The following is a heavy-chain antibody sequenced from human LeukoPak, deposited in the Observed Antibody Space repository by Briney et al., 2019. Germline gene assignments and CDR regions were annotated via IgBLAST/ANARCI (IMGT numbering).Heavy chain of an antibody. CDR2: IYPGDSDT. J-gene: IGHJ6*02. D-gene: IGHD1-26*01. CDR3: ARHVSGTYYYNAMDV. CDR1: GYKFTSDW. Sequence: GESLKISCKGSGYKFTSDWIGWVRQMPGKGLEWVGIIYPGDSDTRYSPSFQGQVTMSADKSISTAYLQWSSLEASDTAIYYCARHVSGTYYYNAMDVWGQGTTVAVSS. V-gene: IGHV5-51*01.